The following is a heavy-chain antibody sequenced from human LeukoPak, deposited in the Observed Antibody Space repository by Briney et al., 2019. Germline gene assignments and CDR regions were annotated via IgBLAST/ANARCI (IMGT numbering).Heavy chain of an antibody. CDR2: ISSSSSYI. J-gene: IGHJ4*02. V-gene: IGHV3-21*01. D-gene: IGHD3-22*01. Sequence: GGSPRLSCAASGFTFSSYSMNWVRQAPGKGLEWVSSISSSSSYIYYADSVKGRFTISRDNAKNSLYLQMNSLRAEDTAVYYCARARDSSGYYYPASGHFYYWGQGTLVTVSS. CDR1: GFTFSSYS. CDR3: ARARDSSGYYYPASGHFYY.